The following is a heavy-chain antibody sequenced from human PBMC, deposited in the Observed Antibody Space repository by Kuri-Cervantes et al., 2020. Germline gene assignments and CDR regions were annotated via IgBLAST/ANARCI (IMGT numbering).Heavy chain of an antibody. CDR2: ISSSSSYI. D-gene: IGHD2-21*02. J-gene: IGHJ4*02. Sequence: GESLKISCAASGFTFSSYSMNWVRQAPGKGLEWVSSISSSSSYIYYADSVKGRFTISRDNAKNSLYLQMNGLRAEDTAVYYCAKVGPGNRCGGDCYHDYWGQGTLVTVSS. V-gene: IGHV3-21*01. CDR3: AKVGPGNRCGGDCYHDY. CDR1: GFTFSSYS.